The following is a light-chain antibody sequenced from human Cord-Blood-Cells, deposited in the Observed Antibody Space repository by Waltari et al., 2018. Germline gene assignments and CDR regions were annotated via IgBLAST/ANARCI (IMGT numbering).Light chain of an antibody. CDR3: CSYAGSYTWV. V-gene: IGLV2-11*01. J-gene: IGLJ3*02. CDR2: DVS. Sequence: QSALTPPRSVSWSPGQSVTISCTGPSSAVGGYNYVSWYQQHPGKAPKLMIYDVSTQPSGVPDRFSGSKSGNAASLTISGLQAEDEADYYCCSYAGSYTWVFGGGTKLTVL. CDR1: SSAVGGYNY.